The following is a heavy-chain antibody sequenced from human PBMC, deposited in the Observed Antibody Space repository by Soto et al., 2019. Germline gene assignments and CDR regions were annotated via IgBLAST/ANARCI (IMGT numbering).Heavy chain of an antibody. Sequence: ASVKVSCKASGYTFRNFGISWVRQAPGQGLEWMGWISAYNANANYAQKFQGRLTMTADTSTSTAYMELRSLRSDDTAVYYCARDHCSSTSCYAGWANYYYYGMDVWGQGTKVTVSS. CDR3: ARDHCSSTSCYAGWANYYYYGMDV. J-gene: IGHJ6*02. CDR1: GYTFRNFG. D-gene: IGHD2-2*01. CDR2: ISAYNANA. V-gene: IGHV1-18*01.